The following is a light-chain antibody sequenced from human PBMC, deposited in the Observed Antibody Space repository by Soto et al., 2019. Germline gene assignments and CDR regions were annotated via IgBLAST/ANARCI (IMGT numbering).Light chain of an antibody. CDR3: QQYGSSLVYP. CDR1: QSLTKRY. CDR2: GAS. Sequence: EIVLTQSPGTLSLSPGERATLSCRASQSLTKRYLAWYQQKSGQAPRILNYGASNRATGIPDRFSGSGSGTDFTLIISRLEPEDFAVYYCQQYGSSLVYPCGQGTKQEIK. V-gene: IGKV3-20*01. J-gene: IGKJ2*01.